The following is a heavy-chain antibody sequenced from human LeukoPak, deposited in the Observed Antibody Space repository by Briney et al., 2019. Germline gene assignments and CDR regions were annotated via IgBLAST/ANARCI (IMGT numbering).Heavy chain of an antibody. CDR3: ARSLGTYSGYDWNYFDY. J-gene: IGHJ4*02. D-gene: IGHD5-12*01. V-gene: IGHV4-59*01. CDR1: GGSISSYY. CDR2: IYYSGST. Sequence: SETLSLTCTVPGGSISSYYWSWIRQPPGKGLEWIGYIYYSGSTNYNPSLKSRVTISVDTSKNQFSLKLSSVTAADTAVYYCARSLGTYSGYDWNYFDYWGQGTLVTVSS.